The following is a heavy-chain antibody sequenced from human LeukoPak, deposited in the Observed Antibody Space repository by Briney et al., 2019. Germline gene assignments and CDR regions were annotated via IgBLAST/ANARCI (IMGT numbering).Heavy chain of an antibody. CDR3: ARDPALGAFDI. CDR2: IYHSGST. V-gene: IGHV4-30-2*01. Sequence: PSQTLSLTCAVSGGSISSGGYSWSWIRQPPGKGLEWIGYIYHSGSTYYNPSLKSRVTISVDRSKNQFSLKLSSVTAADTAVYYCARDPALGAFDIWGQGTMVTVSS. D-gene: IGHD2-2*01. CDR1: GGSISSGGYS. J-gene: IGHJ3*02.